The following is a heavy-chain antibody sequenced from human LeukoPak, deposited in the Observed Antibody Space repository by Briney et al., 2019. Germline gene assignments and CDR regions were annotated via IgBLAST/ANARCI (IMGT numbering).Heavy chain of an antibody. D-gene: IGHD6-6*01. CDR1: GFTFSTHA. CDR3: ARDQAKTFSSSGFDY. Sequence: GGSLRLSCAASGFTFSTHALHWVRQAAGRGLEWLAVISHDGSNKYYADSVKGRFSISRDNSKNTLYLQMNSLRAEDTAVYYCARDQAKTFSSSGFDYWGQGTLVTVSS. V-gene: IGHV3-30-3*01. J-gene: IGHJ4*02. CDR2: ISHDGSNK.